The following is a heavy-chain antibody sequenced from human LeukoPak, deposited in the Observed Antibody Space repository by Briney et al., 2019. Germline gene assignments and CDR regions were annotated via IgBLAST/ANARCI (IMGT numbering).Heavy chain of an antibody. J-gene: IGHJ6*02. CDR1: GYTFTGYY. CDR2: INPNSGGT. Sequence: ASVKVSCKASGYTFTGYYMHWVRQAPGQGLEWMGWINPNSGGTNYAQKFQGRVTMTRDTSISTAYMELSRLRSDDTAVYYCARAFYCTNGVCFNYYGMAVWGQGTTVTVSS. D-gene: IGHD2-8*01. V-gene: IGHV1-2*02. CDR3: ARAFYCTNGVCFNYYGMAV.